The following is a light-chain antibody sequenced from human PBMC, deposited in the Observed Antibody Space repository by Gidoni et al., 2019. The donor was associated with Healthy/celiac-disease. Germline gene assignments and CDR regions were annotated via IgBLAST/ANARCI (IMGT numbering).Light chain of an antibody. CDR1: QSVSSY. J-gene: IGKJ3*01. Sequence: EIVLTQYTATLSLSPGERATLSCRASQSVSSYLAWYQQKPGQAPRLLIYYASNRATGIPARFSGSGSGTDFTLTISSLEPEDFAVYYCQQRSNWPPITFGPGTKVDIK. V-gene: IGKV3-11*01. CDR3: QQRSNWPPIT. CDR2: YAS.